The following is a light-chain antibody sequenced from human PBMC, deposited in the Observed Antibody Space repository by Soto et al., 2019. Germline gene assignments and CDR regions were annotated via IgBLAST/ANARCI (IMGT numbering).Light chain of an antibody. V-gene: IGKV3D-20*02. CDR2: GAS. CDR3: QRRSKWRP. CDR1: HNVDSNY. Sequence: ETGLTQAPGTLSLTPWEKATLPCRSSHNVDSNYLAWYQQNPGKAPTILILGASGRATGIPDRFSGSGSWTDSTLTISRTETEHLQVYYCQRRSKWRPCGQAT. J-gene: IGKJ1*01.